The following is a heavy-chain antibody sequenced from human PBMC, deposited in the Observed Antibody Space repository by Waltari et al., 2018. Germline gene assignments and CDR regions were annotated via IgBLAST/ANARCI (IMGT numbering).Heavy chain of an antibody. CDR3: ARRTPQAGWGAFDI. CDR1: GYTFTSYG. D-gene: IGHD3-16*01. Sequence: QVQLVQSGAEVKKPGASVKVSCKASGYTFTSYGISWVRQAPGQGLEWMGWVSAYNGNPNNAQKLQGRVTMTTDTSTSTAYMELRSLRSDDTAVYYCARRTPQAGWGAFDIWGQGTMVTVSS. CDR2: VSAYNGNP. V-gene: IGHV1-18*01. J-gene: IGHJ3*02.